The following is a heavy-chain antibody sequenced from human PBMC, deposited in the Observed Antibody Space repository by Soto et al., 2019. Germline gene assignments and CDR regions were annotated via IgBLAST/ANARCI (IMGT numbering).Heavy chain of an antibody. D-gene: IGHD3-3*01. J-gene: IGHJ6*02. V-gene: IGHV4-31*03. CDR2: IYYSGST. Sequence: PSETLSLTCTVSGGSISSGGYYWSWIRQHPGKGLEWIGYIYYSGSTYYNPSLKSRVTISVDTSKNQFSLKLSSVTAADTAVYYCARTPSYHYDFWSGFYYGMDVWGQGTTVTVSS. CDR3: ARTPSYHYDFWSGFYYGMDV. CDR1: GGSISSGGYY.